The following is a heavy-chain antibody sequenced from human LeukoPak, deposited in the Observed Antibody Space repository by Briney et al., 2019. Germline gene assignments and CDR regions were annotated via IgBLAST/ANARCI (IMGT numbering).Heavy chain of an antibody. D-gene: IGHD3-3*01. CDR3: ARRRRGSGFDY. J-gene: IGHJ4*02. V-gene: IGHV4-39*01. CDR1: GGSISSSSYY. CDR2: IYYSGST. Sequence: KPSETLSLTCTVSGGSISSSSYYWGWIRQPQGQGLEWIGSIYYSGSTYYNASLKSRVTISVDTSKNQFSLKLSSVTAADTAVYYCARRRRGSGFDYWGQGTLVTVSS.